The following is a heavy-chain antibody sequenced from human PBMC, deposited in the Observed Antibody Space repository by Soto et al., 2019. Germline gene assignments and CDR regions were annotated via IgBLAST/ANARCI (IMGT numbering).Heavy chain of an antibody. CDR1: GGTFSSYA. J-gene: IGHJ6*02. CDR3: AREGDITIFGVAASYGMDV. CDR2: IIPIFGTA. V-gene: IGHV1-69*01. D-gene: IGHD3-3*01. Sequence: QVQLVQSGAEVKKPGSSVKVSCKASGGTFSSYAISWVRQAPGQGLEWMGGIIPIFGTANYAQKFQGRVTITADESTSTAYKELSSRRSEDTVVYYCAREGDITIFGVAASYGMDVCVQGTTVTVSS.